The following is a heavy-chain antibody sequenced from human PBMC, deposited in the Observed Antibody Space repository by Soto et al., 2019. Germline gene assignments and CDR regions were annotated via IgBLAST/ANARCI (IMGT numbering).Heavy chain of an antibody. V-gene: IGHV1-18*01. CDR2: ISAYNGNT. Sequence: GASVKVSCKASGYTFTSYGISWVRQAPGQGLEWMGWISAYNGNTNYAQKLQGRVTMTTDTSTSTAYMELRSLRSDDTAVYYCARDPVPYGYGDYAHPPYNWGQGTLVTVSS. CDR1: GYTFTSYG. D-gene: IGHD4-17*01. J-gene: IGHJ4*02. CDR3: ARDPVPYGYGDYAHPPYN.